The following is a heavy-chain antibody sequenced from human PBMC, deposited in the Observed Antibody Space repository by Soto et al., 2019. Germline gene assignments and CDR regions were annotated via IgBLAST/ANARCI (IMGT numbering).Heavy chain of an antibody. CDR3: ARVNHMVRGVTDYYGMDV. CDR1: GGSISSYY. D-gene: IGHD3-10*01. Sequence: PSETLSLTCTVSGGSISSYYWSWIRQPPGKGLEWIGYIYYSGSTNYNPSLKSRVTISVDTSKNQFSLKLSSVTAADTAVYYCARVNHMVRGVTDYYGMDVWGQGTTV. CDR2: IYYSGST. V-gene: IGHV4-59*01. J-gene: IGHJ6*02.